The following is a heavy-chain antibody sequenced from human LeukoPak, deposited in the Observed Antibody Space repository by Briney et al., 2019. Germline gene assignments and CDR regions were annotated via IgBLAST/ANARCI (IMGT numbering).Heavy chain of an antibody. CDR2: INWNGGST. Sequence: GGSLRLSCAASGFTFGDYGMSWVRQAPGKGLEWVSGINWNGGSTGYADSVKGRFTISRDNAKNSLYLQMNSLRAEDTALYHCARELYSSSWYPKYGMDVWGQGTTVTVSS. CDR1: GFTFGDYG. CDR3: ARELYSSSWYPKYGMDV. J-gene: IGHJ6*02. V-gene: IGHV3-20*01. D-gene: IGHD6-13*01.